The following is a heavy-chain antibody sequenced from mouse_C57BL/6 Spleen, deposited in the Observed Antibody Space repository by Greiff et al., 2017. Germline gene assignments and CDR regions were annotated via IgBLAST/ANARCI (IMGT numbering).Heavy chain of an antibody. CDR3: ARWSTMITYFDY. CDR1: GFTFSDYG. V-gene: IGHV5-17*01. CDR2: ISSGSSTI. J-gene: IGHJ2*01. Sequence: EVHLVESGGGLVKPGGSLKLSCAASGFTFSDYGMHWVRQAPEKGLEWVAYISSGSSTIYYADTVKGRFTISRDNAKNTLFLQMTSLRSEDTAMYYCARWSTMITYFDYWGQGTTLTVSS. D-gene: IGHD2-4*01.